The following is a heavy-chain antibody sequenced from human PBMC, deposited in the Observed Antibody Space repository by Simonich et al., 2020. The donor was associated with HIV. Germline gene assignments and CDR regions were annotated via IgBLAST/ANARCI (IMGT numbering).Heavy chain of an antibody. J-gene: IGHJ2*01. V-gene: IGHV1-24*01. CDR2: FDHEVGEQ. CDR1: GHTLTELS. D-gene: IGHD3-9*01. Sequence: QVQLVQSGAEVKKPGASVKVSCKVFGHTLTELSMHWVRQAPGKGLKGLGGFDHEVGEQISSQKFQGRVTITEDEYTDTAYMGLSNLRSEDTALYYCATWEVKGTVVTGFTYWFFDLWGRGTLVTVSS. CDR3: ATWEVKGTVVTGFTYWFFDL.